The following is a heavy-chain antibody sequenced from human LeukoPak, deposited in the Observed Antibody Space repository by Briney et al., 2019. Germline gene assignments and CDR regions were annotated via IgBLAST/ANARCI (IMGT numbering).Heavy chain of an antibody. CDR1: GFTFSSYS. CDR2: ISGSGGST. V-gene: IGHV3-23*01. CDR3: AKDASRILRYFDWLLDY. Sequence: PGGSLRLSCAASGFTFSSYSMNWVRQAPGKGLEWVSAISGSGGSTYYADSVKGRFTISRDNSKNTLYLQMNSLRAEDTAVYYCAKDASRILRYFDWLLDYWGQGTLVTVSS. J-gene: IGHJ4*02. D-gene: IGHD3-9*01.